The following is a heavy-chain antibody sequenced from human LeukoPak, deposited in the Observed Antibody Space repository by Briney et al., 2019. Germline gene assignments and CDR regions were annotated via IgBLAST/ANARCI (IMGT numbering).Heavy chain of an antibody. Sequence: ASVKVSCKASGYTFTSYGISWVRQAPGQGLEWMGWISSYNGNTNYAQKLQGRVTMTTDTSTSTVYMELRSLRSDDTAVYYCARAKGYYYYMDVWGKGTTVTVSS. CDR1: GYTFTSYG. J-gene: IGHJ6*03. CDR3: ARAKGYYYYMDV. CDR2: ISSYNGNT. V-gene: IGHV1-18*01.